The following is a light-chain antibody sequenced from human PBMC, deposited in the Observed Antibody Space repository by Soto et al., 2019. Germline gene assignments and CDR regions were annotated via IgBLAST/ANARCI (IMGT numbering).Light chain of an antibody. CDR2: DAS. Sequence: AIQLAQSPSSLSASVGDRLTITCRASQGISSALAWYQQKPGQTPKLLIYDASSLESGVPSRFSGSGSGTDFTLAISSLQPEDFATYYCQQFNNYPVTFGPGTKVDIK. V-gene: IGKV1D-13*01. J-gene: IGKJ3*01. CDR1: QGISSA. CDR3: QQFNNYPVT.